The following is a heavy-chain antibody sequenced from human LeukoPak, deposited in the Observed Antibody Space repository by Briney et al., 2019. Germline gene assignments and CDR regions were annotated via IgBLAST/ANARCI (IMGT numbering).Heavy chain of an antibody. CDR3: ARDSYCSGGTCYFHFDY. CDR2: TRNKPNNYTT. CDR1: GFTFSDHY. J-gene: IGHJ4*02. D-gene: IGHD2-15*01. V-gene: IGHV3-72*01. Sequence: GGSLRLSRAASGFTFSDHYMDWVRQAPGKGLEWVGRTRNKPNNYTTEYAASVKGRFTISRGDSKNSLYLQMNSLRTEDTAVYYCARDSYCSGGTCYFHFDYWGQGTLVTVSS.